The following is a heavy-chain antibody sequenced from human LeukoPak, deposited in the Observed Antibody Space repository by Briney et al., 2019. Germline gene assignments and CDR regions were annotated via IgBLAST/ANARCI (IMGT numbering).Heavy chain of an antibody. CDR1: GFTFSAYG. CDR3: AKEYSVRNQFDY. J-gene: IGHJ4*02. V-gene: IGHV3-23*01. Sequence: GGSLRLSCAASGFTFSAYGMNWVRQAPGKGLEWVSAISAGGGNTYYADSVKGRFTISRDNSKNTLFLEMNSLRAEDTAVYYCAKEYSVRNQFDYWGQGTLVAVSS. CDR2: ISAGGGNT. D-gene: IGHD1-14*01.